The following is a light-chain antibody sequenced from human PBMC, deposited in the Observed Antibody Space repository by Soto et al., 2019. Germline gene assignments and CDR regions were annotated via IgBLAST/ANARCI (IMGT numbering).Light chain of an antibody. Sequence: EIVMTQSPATLSVSPGERATLSCRASQSVSGNLAWYQQKPGQAPRLLIYAASTRATGIPARFSGSGSGTDVTLTTRSLQSEDFAVYYCQQYNSWPPITFGPGTKVDIK. CDR1: QSVSGN. CDR3: QQYNSWPPIT. V-gene: IGKV3-15*01. CDR2: AAS. J-gene: IGKJ3*01.